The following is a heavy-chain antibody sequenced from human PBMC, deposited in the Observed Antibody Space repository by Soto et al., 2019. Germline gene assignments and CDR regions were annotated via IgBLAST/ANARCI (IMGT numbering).Heavy chain of an antibody. CDR2: HHSDST. CDR1: GGSMRGQH. CDR3: AIYTVGEAGRGN. J-gene: IGHJ4*02. D-gene: IGHD3-10*01. V-gene: IGHV4-4*09. Sequence: QVRLQESGPGLVKPSETLSLTCTVSGGSMRGQHWSWIRQPPGKGLEWIGHHSDSTNYNPSLKSRITISTDTSKNQFSLKLSSVTAADTAVYYCAIYTVGEAGRGNWGQGTLVTVSS.